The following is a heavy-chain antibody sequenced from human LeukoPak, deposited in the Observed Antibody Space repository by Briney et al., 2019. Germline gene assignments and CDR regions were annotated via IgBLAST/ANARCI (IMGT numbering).Heavy chain of an antibody. V-gene: IGHV3-30*02. D-gene: IGHD6-13*01. CDR3: AKEPLSYYSSSYFDY. CDR1: GFTFSSYG. J-gene: IGHJ4*02. CDR2: IRYDGSNK. Sequence: PGGSLRLSCAASGFTFSSYGMHWVRQAPGKGLEWVAFIRYDGSNKYYADSVKGRFTISRDNSKNTLYLQMNSLRAKDTAVYYCAKEPLSYYSSSYFDYWGQGTLVTVSS.